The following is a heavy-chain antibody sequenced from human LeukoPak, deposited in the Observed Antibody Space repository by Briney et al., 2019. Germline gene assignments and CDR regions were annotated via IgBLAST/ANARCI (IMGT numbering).Heavy chain of an antibody. CDR1: GGSISSYY. Sequence: SETLSLTCTVSGGSISSYYWSWIRQPPGKGLEWIGYIYYSGSTNYNPSLKRRVTISVDTSKNQFSLKLSSVTAADTAVYYCARIGEEYYGSGSYYRFWGQGTLVTVSS. D-gene: IGHD3-10*01. CDR2: IYYSGST. J-gene: IGHJ4*02. CDR3: ARIGEEYYGSGSYYRF. V-gene: IGHV4-59*01.